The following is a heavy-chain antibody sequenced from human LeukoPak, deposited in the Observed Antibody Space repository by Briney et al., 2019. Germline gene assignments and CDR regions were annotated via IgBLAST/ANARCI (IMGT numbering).Heavy chain of an antibody. V-gene: IGHV1-2*02. Sequence: ASVKVSCKASGYTFTGYYMHWVRQAPGQGLEWMGWINPNSGGTNYAQKFQGRVTMTRDTSISTAYMELSRLRPDDTAVYYCARLRPSMVRGVIRGGNWFDPWGQGTLVTVSS. J-gene: IGHJ5*02. D-gene: IGHD3-10*01. CDR2: INPNSGGT. CDR1: GYTFTGYY. CDR3: ARLRPSMVRGVIRGGNWFDP.